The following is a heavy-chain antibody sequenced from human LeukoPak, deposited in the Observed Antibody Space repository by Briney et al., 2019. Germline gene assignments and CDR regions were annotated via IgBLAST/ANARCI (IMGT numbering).Heavy chain of an antibody. CDR2: INPSGGST. CDR1: GYTFTSYY. D-gene: IGHD3-3*01. CDR3: AREALYYDFWSGYYGGDYWFDP. Sequence: ASVKVSCKASGYTFTSYYMHWVRQAPGQGLEWMGIINPSGGSTSYAQKFQGGVTMTRDTSTSTVYMELSSLRSEDTAVYYCAREALYYDFWSGYYGGDYWFDPWGQGTLVTVSS. V-gene: IGHV1-46*01. J-gene: IGHJ5*02.